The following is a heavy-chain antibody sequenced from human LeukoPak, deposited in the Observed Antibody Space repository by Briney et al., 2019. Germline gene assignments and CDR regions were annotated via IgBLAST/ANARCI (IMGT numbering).Heavy chain of an antibody. V-gene: IGHV3-23*01. CDR1: GFTFSNYA. CDR3: AKAVNGVVARDWFDP. D-gene: IGHD2-15*01. CDR2: ISGSGGNT. Sequence: GGSLRLSCAASGFTFSNYAMSWVRQAPGKGLEWVSAISGSGGNTYYADSVKGRFTISRDNSKNTLYLQMDSLRAEDTAVYYCAKAVNGVVARDWFDPWGQGTLVTVSS. J-gene: IGHJ5*02.